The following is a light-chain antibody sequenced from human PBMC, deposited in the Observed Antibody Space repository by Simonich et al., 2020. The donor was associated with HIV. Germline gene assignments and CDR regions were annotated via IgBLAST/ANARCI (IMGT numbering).Light chain of an antibody. CDR3: QQYNDWPPWT. CDR2: GAS. Sequence: IVMTQSPATLSMSPGERATLSCRASQRVSSYLAWYQHKPGQAPRLLIYGASTRATGIPARFSGSGSGTEFTLTINSMQSEDFAVYYCQQYNDWPPWTFGQGTKVEIK. J-gene: IGKJ1*01. CDR1: QRVSSY. V-gene: IGKV3-15*01.